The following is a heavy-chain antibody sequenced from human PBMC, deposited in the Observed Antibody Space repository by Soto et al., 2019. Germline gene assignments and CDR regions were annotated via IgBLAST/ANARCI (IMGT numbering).Heavy chain of an antibody. D-gene: IGHD3-9*01. CDR2: INPNSGGT. V-gene: IGHV1-2*04. J-gene: IGHJ5*02. CDR3: ARDARYYDILTGELYNWFAP. CDR1: GYTFTGYY. Sequence: ASVKVSCKASGYTFTGYYMHWVRQAPGQGREWMGWINPNSGGTNYAQKFQGWVTMTRDTSISTAYMELSRLRSDDTAVYYCARDARYYDILTGELYNWFAPSAQGTLVTVSS.